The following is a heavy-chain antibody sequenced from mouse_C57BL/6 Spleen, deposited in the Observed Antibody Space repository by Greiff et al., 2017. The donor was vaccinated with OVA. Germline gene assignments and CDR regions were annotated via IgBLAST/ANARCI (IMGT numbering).Heavy chain of an antibody. J-gene: IGHJ3*01. CDR1: GFTFSDYG. V-gene: IGHV5-17*01. CDR2: ISSGSSTI. CDR3: ARPQTAHASWFAY. Sequence: EVQVVESGGGLVKPGGSLKLSCAASGFTFSDYGMHWVRQAPEKGLEWVAYISSGSSTIYYADTVKGRFTISRDNAKNTLFLQMTSLRSEDTAMYYCARPQTAHASWFAYWGQGTLVTVSA. D-gene: IGHD3-2*02.